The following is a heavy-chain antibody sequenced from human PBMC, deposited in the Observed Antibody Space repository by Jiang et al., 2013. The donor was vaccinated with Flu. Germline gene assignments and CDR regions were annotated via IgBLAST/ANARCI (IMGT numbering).Heavy chain of an antibody. CDR3: ADLITMNLSFDI. V-gene: IGHV1-58*01. CDR1: GFTFTSSA. J-gene: IGHJ3*02. Sequence: SGAEVKKPGTSVKVSCKASGFTFTSSAVQWVRQARGQRLEWIGWIVVGSGNTNYAQKFQERVTITRDMSTSTAYMELSSLRSEDTAVYYCADLITMNLSFDIWGQGTMVTVSS. CDR2: IVVGSGNT. D-gene: IGHD3-22*01.